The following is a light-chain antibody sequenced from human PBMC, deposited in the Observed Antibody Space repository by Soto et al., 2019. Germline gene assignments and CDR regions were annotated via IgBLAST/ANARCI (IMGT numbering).Light chain of an antibody. Sequence: EIVLTQSPGTLSLSPGERASLSCRASQSVTSSYLAWYQQKPGKAPRLLIYVASNRATGIPDRFSGSGSGTGFTLTINMLEPEDFAVYYCQQYGSSPWTFGQGTKVEIK. J-gene: IGKJ1*01. CDR1: QSVTSSY. CDR3: QQYGSSPWT. V-gene: IGKV3-20*01. CDR2: VAS.